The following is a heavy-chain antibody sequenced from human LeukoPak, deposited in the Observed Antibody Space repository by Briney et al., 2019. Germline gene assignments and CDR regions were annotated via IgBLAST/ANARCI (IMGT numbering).Heavy chain of an antibody. CDR3: AKAIGYDSSGYYWSPLDY. CDR2: ISGSGGST. Sequence: GGSLRLSCAASGFTFSSYAMSWVRQAPGKGLEWVSAISGSGGSTYYADSVKGRFTISRDNSKNTLYLQMNSLRAEDTAVYYCAKAIGYDSSGYYWSPLDYWGQGTLVTVSS. CDR1: GFTFSSYA. V-gene: IGHV3-23*01. D-gene: IGHD3-22*01. J-gene: IGHJ4*02.